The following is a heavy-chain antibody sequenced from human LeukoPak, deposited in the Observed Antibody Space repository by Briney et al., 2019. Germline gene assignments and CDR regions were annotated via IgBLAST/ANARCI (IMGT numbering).Heavy chain of an antibody. CDR3: AKAGQVYYFDY. CDR2: MSYDGSNK. Sequence: GGSLRLSCAASGFTFSSYGMHWVRQAPGKGLEWVAVMSYDGSNKYYADSVKGRFTISRDNSKNTLYLQMNSLRAEDTAVYYCAKAGQVYYFDYWGQGTLVTVSS. V-gene: IGHV3-30*18. CDR1: GFTFSSYG. D-gene: IGHD1-14*01. J-gene: IGHJ4*02.